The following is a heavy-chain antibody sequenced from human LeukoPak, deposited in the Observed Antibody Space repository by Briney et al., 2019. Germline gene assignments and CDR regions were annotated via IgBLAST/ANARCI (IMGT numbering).Heavy chain of an antibody. CDR1: GFTVSSNY. CDR3: AREPSFGVVIM. J-gene: IGHJ4*02. Sequence: GGSLRLSCAASGFTVSSNYMSWVRQAPGKGLEWVSVFYSGGSTYYADSVKGRFTISRDNSKNTLYLQMNSLRAEDTAVYYCAREPSFGVVIMGGQGTLVTVSS. D-gene: IGHD3-3*01. V-gene: IGHV3-66*02. CDR2: FYSGGST.